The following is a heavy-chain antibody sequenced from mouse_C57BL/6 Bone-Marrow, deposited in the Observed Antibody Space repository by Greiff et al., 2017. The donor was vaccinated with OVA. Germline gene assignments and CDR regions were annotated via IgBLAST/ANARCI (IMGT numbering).Heavy chain of an antibody. CDR1: GFSLTSYG. D-gene: IGHD3-2*02. J-gene: IGHJ3*01. CDR2: IWSGGST. CDR3: AIQLRLLAY. V-gene: IGHV2-2*01. Sequence: VHLVESGPGLVQPSQSLSITCTVSGFSLTSYGVHWVRQSPGKGLEWLGVIWSGGSTDYNAAFISRLSISKDNSKSQVFFKMNSLQADDTAIYYCAIQLRLLAYWGQGTLVTVSA.